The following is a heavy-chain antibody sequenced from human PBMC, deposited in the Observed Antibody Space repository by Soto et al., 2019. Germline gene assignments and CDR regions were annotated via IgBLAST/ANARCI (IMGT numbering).Heavy chain of an antibody. V-gene: IGHV1-2*02. CDR3: ASAGCCGGSCYSGYYYGMDV. D-gene: IGHD2-15*01. J-gene: IGHJ6*02. Sequence: GASVKVSCEASGYTFTGYYMHWVRQARGQGLEWMGWISPNSGGTIYAQKFQGRVTMTRYTSISTSYMELSRLRSDDTAVYYCASAGCCGGSCYSGYYYGMDVWGQGTTVTVSS. CDR2: ISPNSGGT. CDR1: GYTFTGYY.